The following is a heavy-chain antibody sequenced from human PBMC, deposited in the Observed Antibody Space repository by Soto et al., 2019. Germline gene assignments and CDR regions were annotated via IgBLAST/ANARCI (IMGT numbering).Heavy chain of an antibody. D-gene: IGHD2-15*01. Sequence: ASVKVSCKASGYTFHNYAINWVRQAPGQGLEWMGWINPNSGGTNYAQKFQGWVTMTRDTSISTAYMELSRLRSDDMAVYYCAMVTTGSCSFDPWGQGTLVTVSS. V-gene: IGHV1-2*04. CDR3: AMVTTGSCSFDP. CDR1: GYTFHNYA. J-gene: IGHJ5*02. CDR2: INPNSGGT.